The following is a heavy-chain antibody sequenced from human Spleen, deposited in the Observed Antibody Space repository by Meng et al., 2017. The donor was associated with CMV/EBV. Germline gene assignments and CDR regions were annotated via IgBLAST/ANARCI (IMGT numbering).Heavy chain of an antibody. V-gene: IGHV4-59*12. Sequence: SETLSLTCTVSAGSISSFYWNWIRQPPGKGLEWIGNIYYSGGTNYNPSLKSRVTISVDGSKTQSSLRLSSVTAADTAVYYCARDPGYSYGALWGQGTLVTVSS. CDR2: IYYSGGT. D-gene: IGHD5-18*01. CDR3: ARDPGYSYGAL. CDR1: AGSISSFY. J-gene: IGHJ4*02.